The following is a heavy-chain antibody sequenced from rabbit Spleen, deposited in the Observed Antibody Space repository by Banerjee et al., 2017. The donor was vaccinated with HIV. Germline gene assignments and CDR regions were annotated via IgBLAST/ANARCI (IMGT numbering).Heavy chain of an antibody. CDR2: IYTSSGST. V-gene: IGHV1S40*01. J-gene: IGHJ4*01. CDR3: ARDIDTIYFRFSL. D-gene: IGHD1-1*01. Sequence: QSLEESGGGLVKPGGTLTLTCKASGIDFSSYYYMCWVRQAPGKGLEWIACIYTSSGSTYYASWAKGRFTISETSSTTVTLQMTSLTAADTATYFCARDIDTIYFRFSLWGPGTLVTVS. CDR1: GIDFSSYYY.